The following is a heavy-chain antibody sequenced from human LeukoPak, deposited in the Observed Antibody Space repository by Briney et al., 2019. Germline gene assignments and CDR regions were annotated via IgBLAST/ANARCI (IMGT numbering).Heavy chain of an antibody. J-gene: IGHJ4*02. V-gene: IGHV4-34*01. CDR2: INHSGST. CDR3: SRGGIDLTTPFGDY. CDR1: GVSFSNYY. D-gene: IGHD2-15*01. Sequence: SETLSLTCVVYGVSFSNYYWNWIRQTPGKGLEWIGEINHSGSTNYNPSLKSRVTMSVDMSKNQFPLTLNSLTAADTAVYFCSRGGIDLTTPFGDYWGQGTLVTVSS.